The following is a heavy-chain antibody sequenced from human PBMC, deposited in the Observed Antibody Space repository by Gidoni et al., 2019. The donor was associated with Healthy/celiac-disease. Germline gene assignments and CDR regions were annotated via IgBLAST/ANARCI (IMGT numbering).Heavy chain of an antibody. D-gene: IGHD3-22*01. J-gene: IGHJ5*02. CDR2: IDYSGST. Sequence: QLQLQEAGPGLVKPSETLSLTCTVYGGSISSSSYYWGWIRQPPGKGLDWIGSIDYSGSTYYHPSLKIRVTISVDTSKNQFSLKLSSVTAADTAVYYCARYASYDSSGYNWFDPWGQGTLVTVSS. CDR1: GGSISSSSYY. V-gene: IGHV4-39*01. CDR3: ARYASYDSSGYNWFDP.